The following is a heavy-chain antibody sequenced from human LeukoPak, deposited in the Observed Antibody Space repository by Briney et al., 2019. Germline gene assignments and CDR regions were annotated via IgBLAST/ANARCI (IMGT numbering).Heavy chain of an antibody. CDR1: GYSFTSYW. CDR2: IYPDDSDT. CDR3: ARERSSQGYFDF. V-gene: IGHV5-51*01. D-gene: IGHD6-6*01. J-gene: IGHJ4*02. Sequence: GESLQISCKGSGYSFTSYWIGWVRPMPGKGLEWMGIIYPDDSDTRYSPSFQGQVTISADKSISTAYLQWSSLKASDTAMYYCARERSSQGYFDFWGQGTLVTVSS.